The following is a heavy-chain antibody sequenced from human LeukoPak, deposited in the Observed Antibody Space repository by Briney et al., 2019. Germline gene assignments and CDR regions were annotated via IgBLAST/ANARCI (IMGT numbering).Heavy chain of an antibody. CDR1: GGSFSGYY. CDR2: INHSGST. V-gene: IGHV4-34*01. Sequence: PSETLSLTCAVYGGSFSGYYWSWIRQPPGKGLEWIGEINHSGSTNYNPSLKSRVTISVDTSKNQFSLKLSSVTAADTAVYYCAGSSSSTFGYWGQGTLVTVSS. J-gene: IGHJ4*02. D-gene: IGHD6-13*01. CDR3: AGSSSSTFGY.